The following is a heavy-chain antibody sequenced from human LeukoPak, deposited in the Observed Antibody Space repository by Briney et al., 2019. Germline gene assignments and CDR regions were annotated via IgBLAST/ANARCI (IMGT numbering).Heavy chain of an antibody. D-gene: IGHD1-26*01. CDR3: ARDPYSGSYGDSYYYYMDV. CDR2: ISDSGGSR. Sequence: PGGSLRLSCGAFGFTFSTYAMSWVRQAPGKGLEWVSGISDSGGSRHFADSVKGRFTISRDNSKNSLYLQMNSLRAEDTAIYYCARDPYSGSYGDSYYYYMDVWGKGTTVTISS. CDR1: GFTFSTYA. V-gene: IGHV3-23*01. J-gene: IGHJ6*03.